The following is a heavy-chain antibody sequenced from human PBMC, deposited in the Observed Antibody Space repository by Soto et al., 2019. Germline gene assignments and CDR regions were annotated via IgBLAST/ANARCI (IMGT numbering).Heavy chain of an antibody. D-gene: IGHD4-17*01. J-gene: IGHJ5*02. Sequence: QVQLVESGGGVVQPGRSLRLSCAASGFTFSSYAMHWVRQAPGKGLEWVAVISYDGSNKYYADSVKGRFTISRDNSKNTLYLQMNSLRAADTAVYYCARDRGGDVMTTVTTGWFDPWGQGTLVTVSS. CDR1: GFTFSSYA. V-gene: IGHV3-30-3*01. CDR2: ISYDGSNK. CDR3: ARDRGGDVMTTVTTGWFDP.